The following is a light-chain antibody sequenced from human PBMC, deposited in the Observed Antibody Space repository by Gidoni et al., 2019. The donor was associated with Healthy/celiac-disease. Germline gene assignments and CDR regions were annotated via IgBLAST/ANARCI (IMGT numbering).Light chain of an antibody. Sequence: DIVMTQSPDSLAGSLGERATINCKSSQSCLYSSNNKNYLAWYQQKPGQPPKLLIYWASTLESGVPDRFSGSGSGTDFTLTISSLQAEDVAVYYCQQYYSTPWTFGQGTKVEIK. J-gene: IGKJ1*01. V-gene: IGKV4-1*01. CDR2: WAS. CDR1: QSCLYSSNNKNY. CDR3: QQYYSTPWT.